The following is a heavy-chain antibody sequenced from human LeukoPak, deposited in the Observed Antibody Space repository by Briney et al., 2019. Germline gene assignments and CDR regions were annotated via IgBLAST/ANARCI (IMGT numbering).Heavy chain of an antibody. CDR2: INPSGSDK. Sequence: GGSLRLSCAGSGFTLSNSWMGWVRQAPGKGLEWVANINPSGSDKYYVDSAEGRFTVSKDNAKNSVYLQINSLRVEDTGIYYCGSCGVNAGLDSWVQGTLVSVSA. CDR3: GSCGVNAGLDS. CDR1: GFTLSNSW. D-gene: IGHD3-3*01. J-gene: IGHJ5*01. V-gene: IGHV3-7*01.